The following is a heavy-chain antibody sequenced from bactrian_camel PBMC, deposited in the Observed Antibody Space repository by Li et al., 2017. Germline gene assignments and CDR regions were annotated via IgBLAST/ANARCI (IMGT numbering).Heavy chain of an antibody. J-gene: IGHJ4*01. CDR1: GYVFSSHC. V-gene: IGHV3S53*01. D-gene: IGHD2*01. CDR2: INIDGKT. CDR3: AAGRLRNGYCYSLLNRMAYNN. Sequence: HVQLVESGGGSVPVGGSLRLSCVSSVGYVFSSHCMGWFLQAPGKEREGVAAINIDGKTTYADSVKGRFTISSDSAKNTLYLQMDSLNPEDTGMYYCAAGRLRNGYCYSLLNRMAYNNWGQGTQVTVS.